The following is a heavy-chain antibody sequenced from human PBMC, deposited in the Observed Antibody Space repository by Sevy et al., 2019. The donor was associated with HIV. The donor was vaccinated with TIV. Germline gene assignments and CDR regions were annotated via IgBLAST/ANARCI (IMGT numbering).Heavy chain of an antibody. J-gene: IGHJ4*02. CDR2: IYPGDSDT. Sequence: GECLKISCKGSGYTFTNYWIGWVRQMPGKGLEWMGIIYPGDSDTRYSPSFQGQVTISANKSISTAYLQWSSLKASDTAMYYCARYPIVVVPAAEYYFDYWGQGTLVTVSS. CDR1: GYTFTNYW. D-gene: IGHD2-2*01. V-gene: IGHV5-51*01. CDR3: ARYPIVVVPAAEYYFDY.